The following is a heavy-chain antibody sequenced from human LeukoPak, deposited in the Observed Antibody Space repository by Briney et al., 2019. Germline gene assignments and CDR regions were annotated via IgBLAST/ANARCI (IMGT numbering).Heavy chain of an antibody. CDR3: AKDRATLVVPASSPTNWFDP. J-gene: IGHJ5*02. D-gene: IGHD2-2*01. Sequence: GGSLRLSCAAFGFTFRSYAMHWVRLAPGKGLEWVSATTGGGDRTYYADSVKGRFTISRDNSKNTPYLQMNSLRADDTAVYYCAKDRATLVVPASSPTNWFDPWGQGTLVTVSS. CDR1: GFTFRSYA. CDR2: TTGGGDRT. V-gene: IGHV3-23*01.